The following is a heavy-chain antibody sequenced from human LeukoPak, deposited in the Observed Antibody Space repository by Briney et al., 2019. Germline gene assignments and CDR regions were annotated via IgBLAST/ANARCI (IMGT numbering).Heavy chain of an antibody. CDR2: IYYSGSS. D-gene: IGHD1-26*01. V-gene: IGHV4-59*01. CDR1: GDSFSRYY. J-gene: IGHJ4*02. Sequence: WETLSLTCTVSGDSFSRYYWSWIRHPPGKGLEWIGYIYYSGSSNYNPYLNNEVNISVDTSKNQFSLKLSSVTAAGTAVYDGAGVFGVVGATPRGFDYWGQGTLVTVSS. CDR3: AGVFGVVGATPRGFDY.